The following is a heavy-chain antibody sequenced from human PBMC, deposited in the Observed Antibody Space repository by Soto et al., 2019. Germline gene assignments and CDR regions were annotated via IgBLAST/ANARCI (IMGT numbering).Heavy chain of an antibody. CDR2: ISGSGGST. CDR1: GFTFSSYA. V-gene: IGHV3-23*01. J-gene: IGHJ6*02. D-gene: IGHD3-9*01. Sequence: PGGSLRLSCAASGFTFSSYAVSWVRQAPGKGLEWVSAISGSGGSTYYADSVKGRFTISRDNSKNTLYLQMNSLRAEDTAVYYCAKDGGYDILTGWGMDVWGQGTTVTVSS. CDR3: AKDGGYDILTGWGMDV.